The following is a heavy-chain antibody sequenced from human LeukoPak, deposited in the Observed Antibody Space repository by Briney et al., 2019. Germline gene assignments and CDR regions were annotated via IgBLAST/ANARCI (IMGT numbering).Heavy chain of an antibody. D-gene: IGHD2-21*02. J-gene: IGHJ4*02. CDR1: GFTFSSYG. Sequence: GGSLRLSCAASGFTFSSYGMHWVRQAPGKGLEWVAVISYDGSNKYYADSVKGRFTISRDNSKNTLYLQMNSLRAEDTAVYYCAKDKGSIVVVTAILDYWGQGTLVTVSS. CDR2: ISYDGSNK. V-gene: IGHV3-30*18. CDR3: AKDKGSIVVVTAILDY.